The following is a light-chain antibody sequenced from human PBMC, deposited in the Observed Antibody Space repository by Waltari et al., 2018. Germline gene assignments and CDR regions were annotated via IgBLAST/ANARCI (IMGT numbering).Light chain of an antibody. CDR1: QTVTNF. CDR3: QQGDMDPFT. Sequence: DIQMTQSPSSLSAFIGDRVTITCRASQTVTNFLNWYQQRPGKAPKLLIYAASHLQSGVPSRFSGSGYGTDFTLTITSLRPEDSATYFCQQGDMDPFTFGPGTKVEIK. J-gene: IGKJ3*01. V-gene: IGKV1-39*01. CDR2: AAS.